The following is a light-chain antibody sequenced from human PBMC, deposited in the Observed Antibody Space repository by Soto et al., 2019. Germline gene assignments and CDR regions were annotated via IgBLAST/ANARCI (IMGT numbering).Light chain of an antibody. Sequence: EIVLTQSPGTLSLSPGERATLSCRASQSVSSSYLAWYQQKPGQAPRLLIYGASSRATGIPDRFSGSGSGTELTLTISRREPEDFAVYDYQQYGSAPPRYTFGQGTKLEIK. CDR1: QSVSSSY. CDR3: QQYGSAPPRYT. CDR2: GAS. J-gene: IGKJ2*01. V-gene: IGKV3-20*01.